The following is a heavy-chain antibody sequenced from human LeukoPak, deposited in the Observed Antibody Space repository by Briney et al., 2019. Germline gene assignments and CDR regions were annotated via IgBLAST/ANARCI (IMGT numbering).Heavy chain of an antibody. CDR1: GYTFTSYG. Sequence: GASVKVSCKASGYTFTSYGISWVRQAPGQRLEWMGWISAYNGNTNYAQKLQGRVTMTTDTSTSTAYMELRSLRSDDTAVYYCAGSRAAANYYYYYMDVWGKGTTVTVSS. D-gene: IGHD6-13*01. CDR3: AGSRAAANYYYYYMDV. V-gene: IGHV1-18*01. J-gene: IGHJ6*03. CDR2: ISAYNGNT.